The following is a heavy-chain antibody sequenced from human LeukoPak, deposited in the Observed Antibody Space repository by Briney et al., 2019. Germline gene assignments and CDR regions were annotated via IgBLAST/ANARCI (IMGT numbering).Heavy chain of an antibody. Sequence: PGGSLRLSCAASGFTFSSNAMSWVRQAPGKGLEWVSAMSGSGESTSYADSVKGRFTISRDNSKNTLYPQVNSLRAEDTAVYYCAKSRYRVAAAGADFDYWGQGTLVTVSS. CDR3: AKSRYRVAAAGADFDY. V-gene: IGHV3-23*01. CDR1: GFTFSSNA. CDR2: MSGSGEST. D-gene: IGHD6-13*01. J-gene: IGHJ4*02.